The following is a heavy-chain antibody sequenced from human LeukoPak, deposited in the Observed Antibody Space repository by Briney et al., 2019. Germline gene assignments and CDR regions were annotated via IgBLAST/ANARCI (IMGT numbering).Heavy chain of an antibody. CDR3: AKFGPVAVAGTVDY. CDR1: GFTFSSYG. J-gene: IGHJ4*02. D-gene: IGHD6-19*01. CDR2: IWYDGSNK. V-gene: IGHV3-33*06. Sequence: GRSLRLSCAASGFTFSSYGMHWVRQAPGKGLEWVAVIWYDGSNKYYADSVKGRFTISRDNSKTTLYLQMNSLRAEDTAVYYCAKFGPVAVAGTVDYWGQGTLVTVSS.